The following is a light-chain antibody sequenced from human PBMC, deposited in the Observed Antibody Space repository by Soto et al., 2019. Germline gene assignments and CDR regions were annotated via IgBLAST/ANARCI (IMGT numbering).Light chain of an antibody. V-gene: IGLV2-23*02. J-gene: IGLJ2*01. CDR3: CSYTSTNTLV. CDR2: EVA. Sequence: QSALTQPASVSGSPGQSITISCTGTSSDVGSYDLVSWYQQRPGRAPRLMIFEVAKRPSGISTRLSGSKSGNTASLTISGLQAVDEADYFCCSYTSTNTLVFGGGTKLTVL. CDR1: SSDVGSYDL.